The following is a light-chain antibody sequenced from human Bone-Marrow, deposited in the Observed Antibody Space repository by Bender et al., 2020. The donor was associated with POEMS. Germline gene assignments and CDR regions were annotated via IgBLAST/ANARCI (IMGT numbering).Light chain of an antibody. CDR3: SSWDDSLSGWV. V-gene: IGLV3-25*02. CDR2: TDT. J-gene: IGLJ3*02. Sequence: SYELTQPPSVSVSPGQTARITCSADVLPKQYAYWYQQKPGQAPVLVIKTDTERPSGVPARFSGSKSGTSASLAISDIQSEDEGDYYCSSWDDSLSGWVFGGGTKLTVL. CDR1: VLPKQY.